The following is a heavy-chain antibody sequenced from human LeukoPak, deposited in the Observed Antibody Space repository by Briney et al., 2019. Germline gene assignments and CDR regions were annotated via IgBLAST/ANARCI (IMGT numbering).Heavy chain of an antibody. CDR3: ARDGSYSSSMNWFDP. CDR2: IYYSGST. V-gene: IGHV4-39*07. Sequence: SETLSLTCTVSGGSISSSSYYWGWIRQPPGKGLEWIGSIYYSGSTNYNPSLKSRVTISVDTSKNQFSLKLSSVTAADTAVYYCARDGSYSSSMNWFDPWGQGTLVTVSS. D-gene: IGHD6-6*01. J-gene: IGHJ5*02. CDR1: GGSISSSSYY.